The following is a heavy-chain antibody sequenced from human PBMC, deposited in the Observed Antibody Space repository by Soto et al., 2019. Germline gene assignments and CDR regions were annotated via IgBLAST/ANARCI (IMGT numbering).Heavy chain of an antibody. V-gene: IGHV3-74*01. D-gene: IGHD1-1*01. J-gene: IGHJ1*01. CDR3: ARGPRPSSAGTGAY. CDR1: GFDSSYYW. Sequence: PGGSLRLSCALSGFDSSYYWIQWFRQSPGKGLEWASRIDPDGTTTNYADSVKGRFSVSRDNAKKTIYLQMNSLTADDTALYYCARGPRPSSAGTGAYWGQGTLVTVSS. CDR2: IDPDGTTT.